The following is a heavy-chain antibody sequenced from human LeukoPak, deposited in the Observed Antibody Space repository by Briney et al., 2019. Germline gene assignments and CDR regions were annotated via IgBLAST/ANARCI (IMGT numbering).Heavy chain of an antibody. Sequence: GGSLRLSCVASGLILSNSGMSWVRQAPGKGLEWVSAIVGGGDSTYYADSVKGRFTISRDNFKNTLYLQMNSLRAEDTAVYYCAKKQQLAPDRYWYFDLWGRGTLVTVSS. J-gene: IGHJ2*01. CDR1: GLILSNSG. D-gene: IGHD6-13*01. V-gene: IGHV3-23*01. CDR2: IVGGGDST. CDR3: AKKQQLAPDRYWYFDL.